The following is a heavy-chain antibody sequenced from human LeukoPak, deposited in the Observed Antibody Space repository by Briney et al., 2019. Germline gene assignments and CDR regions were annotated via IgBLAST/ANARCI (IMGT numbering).Heavy chain of an antibody. J-gene: IGHJ3*02. CDR2: TYYNGKT. Sequence: SQALSLTCIVSGGSISCGYYLSWIRQHPGKGLECIGYTYYNGKTYYKPSLRSRFSITLDTSKNKFSRRLTFVTAAATAVYFCAGGTMPKGAAVDIWGQGTLVTVSS. CDR1: GGSISCGYY. CDR3: AGGTMPKGAAVDI. D-gene: IGHD1-1*01. V-gene: IGHV4-31*03.